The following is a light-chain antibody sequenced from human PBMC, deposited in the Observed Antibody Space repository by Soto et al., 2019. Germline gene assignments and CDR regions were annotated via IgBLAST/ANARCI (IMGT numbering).Light chain of an antibody. CDR1: QSVSSSY. CDR3: QQYAGSPPRT. Sequence: EIVLTQSPGTLSLSPGERATLSCRASQSVSSSYLAWYQQKPGQAPRLLIYGASSRATGIPDRFSGSGSGTDFTLTISRLEPEDVAVYYCQQYAGSPPRTFGQGTKVEIK. CDR2: GAS. J-gene: IGKJ1*01. V-gene: IGKV3-20*01.